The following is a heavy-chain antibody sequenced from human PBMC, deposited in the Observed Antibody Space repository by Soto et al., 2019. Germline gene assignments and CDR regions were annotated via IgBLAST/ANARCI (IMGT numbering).Heavy chain of an antibody. J-gene: IGHJ1*01. Sequence: VQLVESGGGLVKPGGSLRLSCAASGFSFSNAWLNWVRQAPGKGLEWVGRIKSKTDGGTTDYAAPVKGRFTISRDDSKNTLYLQMNSLKPEDTAVYYCTTDKLGASDGGNFQHWGQGTLVTVSS. CDR1: GFSFSNAW. CDR2: IKSKTDGGTT. D-gene: IGHD7-27*01. V-gene: IGHV3-15*07. CDR3: TTDKLGASDGGNFQH.